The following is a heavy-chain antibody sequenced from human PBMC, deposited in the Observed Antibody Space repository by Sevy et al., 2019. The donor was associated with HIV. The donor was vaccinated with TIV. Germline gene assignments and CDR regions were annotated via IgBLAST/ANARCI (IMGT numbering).Heavy chain of an antibody. J-gene: IGHJ6*02. CDR1: GFTLRNYW. CDR3: TRDRLLSGMDV. CDR2: SNTDGSDT. Sequence: GGSLRLSCAASGFTLRNYWMHWVRQAPGEGLVWDSRSNTDGSDTSYADSVRGRFTISRDNAKNTLYLQMNSLRAEDTAVYYCTRDRLLSGMDVWGQGTTVTVSS. D-gene: IGHD2-15*01. V-gene: IGHV3-74*01.